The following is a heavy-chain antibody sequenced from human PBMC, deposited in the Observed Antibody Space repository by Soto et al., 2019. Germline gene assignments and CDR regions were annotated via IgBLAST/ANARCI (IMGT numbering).Heavy chain of an antibody. J-gene: IGHJ4*02. D-gene: IGHD3-22*01. Sequence: QVQLQQWGAGLLKPSETLSLTCAVYGGSFSGYYWSWIRQPPGKGLEWIGEINHSGSTNYNPSLKRRVTISVDTSKNQFSLKLSSVTAADTAVYYCARGYYYYDSSGFQRPFDSWGQGPLVTVSS. CDR3: ARGYYYYDSSGFQRPFDS. CDR2: INHSGST. V-gene: IGHV4-34*01. CDR1: GGSFSGYY.